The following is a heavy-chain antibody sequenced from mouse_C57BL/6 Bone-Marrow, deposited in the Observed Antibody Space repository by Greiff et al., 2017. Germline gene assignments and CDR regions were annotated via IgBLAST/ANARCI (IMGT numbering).Heavy chain of an antibody. V-gene: IGHV1-9*01. D-gene: IGHD1-1*01. Sequence: VQRVESGAELMKPGASVKLSCKATVYTFTGYWIEWVKQRPGHGLEWIGEILPGSGSTNYNEKFKGKATFTADTSSNTAYMQLSSLTTEDSAIYYCARVEEVYYYGSSPFAYWGQGTLVTVSA. J-gene: IGHJ3*01. CDR1: VYTFTGYW. CDR2: ILPGSGST. CDR3: ARVEEVYYYGSSPFAY.